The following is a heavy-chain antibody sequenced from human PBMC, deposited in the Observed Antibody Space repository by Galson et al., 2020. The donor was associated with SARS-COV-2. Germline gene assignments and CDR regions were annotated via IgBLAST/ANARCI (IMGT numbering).Heavy chain of an antibody. J-gene: IGHJ4*02. D-gene: IGHD4-17*01. CDR2: VSYDGSNQ. CDR3: AKDRLRWFFYFDS. CDR1: GFSFSSYG. V-gene: IGHV3-30*18. Sequence: GGSLRLSCAASGFSFSSYGMHWVRQAPGKGLEWVAAVSYDGSNQEYADSVKGRFTISRDNAKNMLYLQMNSLRAEDTAVYYCAKDRLRWFFYFDSWGQGALVTVSS.